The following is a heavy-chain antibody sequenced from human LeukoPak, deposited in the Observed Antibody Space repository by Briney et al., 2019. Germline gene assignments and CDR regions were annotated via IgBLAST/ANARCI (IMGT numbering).Heavy chain of an antibody. CDR2: INSNSGGT. D-gene: IGHD6-6*01. V-gene: IGHV1-2*02. CDR3: ARDTSSSSSRGYFDY. Sequence: ASVKVSCKASGYTFTGYYMHWVRQAPGQGLEWMGWINSNSGGTNYAQKFQGRVTMTRDTSISTAYMELSRLRSDDRAVYYCARDTSSSSSRGYFDYWGQGTLVTVSS. CDR1: GYTFTGYY. J-gene: IGHJ4*02.